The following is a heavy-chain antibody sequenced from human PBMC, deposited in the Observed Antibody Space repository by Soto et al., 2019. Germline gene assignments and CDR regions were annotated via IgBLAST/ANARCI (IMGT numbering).Heavy chain of an antibody. J-gene: IGHJ4*02. Sequence: QVQLVQSAAEVKKPGASVKVSCKASGYTFNAYYIHWVRQAPGQGLEWVGRINPNSGDTTYMQKFPGRVAMTRDTSIRTAYLELSGLRSDDTAIYFCARDPRRLYNFDYWGQGTLVTVSS. CDR1: GYTFNAYY. CDR3: ARDPRRLYNFDY. D-gene: IGHD3-16*01. V-gene: IGHV1-2*02. CDR2: INPNSGDT.